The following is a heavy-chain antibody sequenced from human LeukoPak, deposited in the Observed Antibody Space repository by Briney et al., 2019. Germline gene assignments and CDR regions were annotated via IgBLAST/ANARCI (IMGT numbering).Heavy chain of an antibody. CDR2: IYHSGST. V-gene: IGHV4-39*07. CDR1: GGSISSSSYY. J-gene: IGHJ5*02. D-gene: IGHD3-3*01. CDR3: ARGAVSPPDGVVIIVSSWFDP. Sequence: SETLSLTCTVSGGSISSSSYYWGWIRQPPGKGLEWIGEIYHSGSTNYNPSLKSRVTISVDKSKNQFSLKLSSVTAADTAVYYCARGAVSPPDGVVIIVSSWFDPWGQGTLVTVSS.